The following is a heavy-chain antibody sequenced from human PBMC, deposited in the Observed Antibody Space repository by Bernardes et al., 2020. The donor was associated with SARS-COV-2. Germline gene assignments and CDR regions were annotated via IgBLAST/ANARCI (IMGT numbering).Heavy chain of an antibody. CDR3: ARDAYAYGALWNFDL. CDR1: GFTFSRHW. Sequence: GGSLRLSCAASGFTFSRHWMNWVRQAPGKGLEWVANIKQDETEQYYVDSVKGRFTISRDNAKNSLYLQMNSLRAEDTAIYYCARDAYAYGALWNFDLWGRGTLVTVSS. CDR2: IKQDETEQ. J-gene: IGHJ2*01. V-gene: IGHV3-7*01. D-gene: IGHD3-16*01.